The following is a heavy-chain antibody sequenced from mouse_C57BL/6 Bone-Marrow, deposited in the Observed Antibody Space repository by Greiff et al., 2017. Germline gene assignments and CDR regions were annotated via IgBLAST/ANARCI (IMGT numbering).Heavy chain of an antibody. J-gene: IGHJ2*01. V-gene: IGHV1-9*01. CDR2: ILPGSGST. D-gene: IGHD1-1*01. CDR3: FYDSSFDY. Sequence: QVQLQQSGAELMKPGASVKLSCKATGYTFTAYWIEWVKQRPGHGLEWIGEILPGSGSTNYNVKFKGKATFTADTSSNTAYMQLSSLTAEDSAIYYCFYDSSFDYWGQGTTLTVSS. CDR1: GYTFTAYW.